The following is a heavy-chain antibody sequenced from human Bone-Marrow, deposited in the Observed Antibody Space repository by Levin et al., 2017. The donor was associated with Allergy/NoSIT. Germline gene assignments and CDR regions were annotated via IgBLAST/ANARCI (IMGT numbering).Heavy chain of an antibody. V-gene: IGHV1-69*06. CDR2: IIPIFGTA. CDR1: EDTISSYS. D-gene: IGHD2-15*01. Sequence: PGESLKVSCQSSEDTISSYSISWMRQAPGQGLEWMGGIIPIFGTATYAQKFQDRLTITADRSTSTAYMELTSLKSEDTAVYYCARDAAGYYYFMDVWGKGTTVIVSS. J-gene: IGHJ6*03. CDR3: ARDAAGYYYFMDV.